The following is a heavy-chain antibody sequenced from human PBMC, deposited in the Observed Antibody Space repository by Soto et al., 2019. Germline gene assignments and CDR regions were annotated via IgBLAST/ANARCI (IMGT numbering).Heavy chain of an antibody. D-gene: IGHD2-15*01. V-gene: IGHV4-4*02. CDR3: AIVFFQAEEGIRDQREVSAFLLKRSTDL. Sequence: GKRLEWIGDIYHSGSTNYNPSLKSRVTISVDKSKRQFSLKLTSVTAADTAVYYCAIVFFQAEEGIRDQREVSAFLLKRSTDL. J-gene: IGHJ2*01. CDR2: IYHSGST.